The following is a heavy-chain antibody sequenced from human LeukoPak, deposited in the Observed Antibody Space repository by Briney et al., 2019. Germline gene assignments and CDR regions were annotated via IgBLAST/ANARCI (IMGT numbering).Heavy chain of an antibody. V-gene: IGHV4-4*02. D-gene: IGHD5-12*01. Sequence: SETLSLTCAVSGGSISSSNCWSWVRQPPGKGLEWIGEIYHSGSTNYNPSLKSRVTISVDKSKNQFSLKLSSVTAADTAVYYCARVPSGYDYSLDYWGQGTLVTVSS. CDR2: IYHSGST. CDR3: ARVPSGYDYSLDY. CDR1: GGSISSSNC. J-gene: IGHJ4*02.